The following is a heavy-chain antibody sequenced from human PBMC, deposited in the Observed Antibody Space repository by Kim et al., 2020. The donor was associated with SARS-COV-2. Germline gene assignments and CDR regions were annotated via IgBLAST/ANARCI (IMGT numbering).Heavy chain of an antibody. J-gene: IGHJ6*03. V-gene: IGHV1-8*01. CDR1: GYTFTSYD. CDR2: MNPNSGNT. CDR3: AGLGWGYSSSWFGYYYYMDG. D-gene: IGHD6-13*01. Sequence: ASVKVSCKASGYTFTSYDINWVRQATGQGLEWMGWMNPNSGNTGYAQKFQGRVTMTGNTSISTAYMELSSLRSEDTAGYYCAGLGWGYSSSWFGYYYYMDGWGKGPTVTVSS.